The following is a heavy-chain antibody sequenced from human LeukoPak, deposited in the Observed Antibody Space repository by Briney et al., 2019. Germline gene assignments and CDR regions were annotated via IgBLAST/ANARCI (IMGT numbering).Heavy chain of an antibody. D-gene: IGHD5-12*01. V-gene: IGHV3-23*01. CDR3: ANYHRTIVATITNYFDY. CDR2: ISGSGGST. J-gene: IGHJ4*02. CDR1: GFTFSSYA. Sequence: GGSLRLSCAASGFTFSSYAMSWVRQAPGKGLEWVSAISGSGGSTYYADSVKGRFTISRDNSKNTLYLQMNSLGAEDTAVHYCANYHRTIVATITNYFDYWGQGPLVTVSS.